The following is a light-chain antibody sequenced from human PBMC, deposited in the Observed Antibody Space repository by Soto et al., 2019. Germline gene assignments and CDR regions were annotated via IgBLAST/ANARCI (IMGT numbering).Light chain of an antibody. CDR1: SSDVGSYNL. CDR2: EVS. J-gene: IGLJ2*01. Sequence: QSVLTQPASVSGSPGQSITISGTGTSSDVGSYNLVSWYQQHPGKAPKLMIYEVSKRPSGVSNRFSGSKSGNTASLTISGLQAEDEADYYCCSYTGSPLIFGGGTKLTVL. V-gene: IGLV2-23*02. CDR3: CSYTGSPLI.